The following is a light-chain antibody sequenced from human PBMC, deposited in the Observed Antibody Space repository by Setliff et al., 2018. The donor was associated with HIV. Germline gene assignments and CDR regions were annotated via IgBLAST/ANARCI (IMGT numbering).Light chain of an antibody. CDR2: EVS. Sequence: QSVLTQPASVSGSPGQSITISCTGTSSDLGGYNYVSWYQQHPGKAPKLMIYEVSNRPSGVSNRFSGSKSGNTASLTISGLQAEDEADYYCSTWDYSLSAQVFGGGTKVTVL. CDR1: SSDLGGYNY. CDR3: STWDYSLSAQV. V-gene: IGLV2-14*01. J-gene: IGLJ3*02.